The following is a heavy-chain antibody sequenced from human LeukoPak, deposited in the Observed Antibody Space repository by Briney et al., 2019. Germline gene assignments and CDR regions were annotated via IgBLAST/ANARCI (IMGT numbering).Heavy chain of an antibody. CDR1: GFAFSSYA. V-gene: IGHV3-23*01. D-gene: IGHD1-26*01. CDR2: ISGSGGRT. J-gene: IGHJ4*03. Sequence: GGSLRLSCTASGFAFSSYAMSWVRQAPGKGLEWVSAISGSGGRTYYAGSVKGRFTISRDTSKNTLYLQMNSLRAEDTAVYYCAKDMGEDGSYYPDYWGQGTTVTVSS. CDR3: AKDMGEDGSYYPDY.